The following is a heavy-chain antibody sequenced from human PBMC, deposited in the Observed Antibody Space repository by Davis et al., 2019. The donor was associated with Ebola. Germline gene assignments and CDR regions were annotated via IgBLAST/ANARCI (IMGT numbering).Heavy chain of an antibody. CDR1: GFSFTYYA. D-gene: IGHD2-8*01. CDR3: ARSRSCTNGVCYTGWFDP. Sequence: PGGSLRLSCAASGFSFTYYAMSWVRQAPGKGLEWVANIKQDGSEKYYVDSVKGRFTISRDNAKNSLYLQMNNLRAEDTAVYYCARSRSCTNGVCYTGWFDPWGQGTLVTVSS. V-gene: IGHV3-7*03. J-gene: IGHJ5*02. CDR2: IKQDGSEK.